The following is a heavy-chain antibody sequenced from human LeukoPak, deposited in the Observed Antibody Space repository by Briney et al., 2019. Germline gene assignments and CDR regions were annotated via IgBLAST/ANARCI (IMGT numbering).Heavy chain of an antibody. CDR3: ARDRVGDSDAFDV. CDR1: GYRFSNNW. Sequence: GGSLRLSCAASGYRFSNNWMSWARQAPGKGLEWVANIKQDGSEKYYVDSVKGRFTISRDNAKSSLYLQMSSLRAEDTAIYYCARDRVGDSDAFDVWGQGTVVTVSS. J-gene: IGHJ3*01. D-gene: IGHD2-21*01. V-gene: IGHV3-7*01. CDR2: IKQDGSEK.